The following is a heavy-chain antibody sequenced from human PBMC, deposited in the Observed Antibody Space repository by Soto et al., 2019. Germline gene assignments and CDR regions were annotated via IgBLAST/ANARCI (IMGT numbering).Heavy chain of an antibody. CDR3: AFPATNDFDY. J-gene: IGHJ4*02. V-gene: IGHV4-4*02. D-gene: IGHD4-4*01. CDR1: GGSINSNNW. Sequence: PSETLSLTCAVSGGSINSNNWWSWVRQPPGKGLEWIGEVYHSRSTNYNPSLKSRVAISMDQSKNLFSLTLSSVTAADTAVYYCAFPATNDFDYWGQGSLVTVSS. CDR2: VYHSRST.